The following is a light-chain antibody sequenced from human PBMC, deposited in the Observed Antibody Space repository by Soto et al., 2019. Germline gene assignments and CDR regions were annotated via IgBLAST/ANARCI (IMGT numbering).Light chain of an antibody. J-gene: IGKJ5*01. CDR2: TTS. Sequence: DIHMPQSTSSLSASLGDSVTITLRASQSINRHLNWYQQKPVQAPKVLIYTTSSLRIGVPSRFRGSGSGTDFTLTITSLQPEDFATYYCQQSYSTPITFGQGTRLEIK. CDR1: QSINRH. V-gene: IGKV1-39*01. CDR3: QQSYSTPIT.